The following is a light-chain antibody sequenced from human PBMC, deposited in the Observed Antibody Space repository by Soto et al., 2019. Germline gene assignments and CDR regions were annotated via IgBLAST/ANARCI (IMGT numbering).Light chain of an antibody. Sequence: DIVMTQSPLFLSVTPGEPASISCRSSQSLIHDNGFNFLNGYLQKHGQSPQLLISLGSSRASGVPDRFSGSASSRDFTLLISRVEAEDVGVFYCMQALETPLTFGGGTKVEIK. V-gene: IGKV2-28*01. J-gene: IGKJ4*01. CDR3: MQALETPLT. CDR2: LGS. CDR1: QSLIHDNGFNF.